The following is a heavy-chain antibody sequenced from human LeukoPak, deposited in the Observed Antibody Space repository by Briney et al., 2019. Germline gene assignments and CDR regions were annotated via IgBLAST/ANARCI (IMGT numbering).Heavy chain of an antibody. CDR2: ISHSGSA. D-gene: IGHD6-13*01. CDR1: GYSISSGYY. Sequence: SETLSLTCAVSGYSISSGYYWGWIRQPPGKGLEWIGCISHSGSAYYNPSLKSRLTISLDTSKNQLSLKLTSVTAADTAVYYCARGMAAAADYWGQGTLVTVSS. J-gene: IGHJ4*02. CDR3: ARGMAAAADY. V-gene: IGHV4-38-2*01.